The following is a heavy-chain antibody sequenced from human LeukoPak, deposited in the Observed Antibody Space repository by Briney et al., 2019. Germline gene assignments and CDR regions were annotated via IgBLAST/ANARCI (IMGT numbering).Heavy chain of an antibody. D-gene: IGHD3-9*01. CDR2: IYTSGST. CDR3: ARSTYYDILTGYPRKTRSASYYYYYMDV. CDR1: GGSISSGSYY. V-gene: IGHV4-61*02. Sequence: SQTLSLTCTVSGGSISSGSYYWSWIRQPAGKGLEWIGRIYTSGSTNYNPSLKSRVTISVDTSKNQFSLKLSSVTAADTAVYYCARSTYYDILTGYPRKTRSASYYYYYMDVWGKGTTVTISS. J-gene: IGHJ6*03.